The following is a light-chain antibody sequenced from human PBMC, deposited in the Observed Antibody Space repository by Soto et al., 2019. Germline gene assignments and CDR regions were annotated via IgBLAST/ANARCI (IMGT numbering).Light chain of an antibody. CDR1: QSVSSN. J-gene: IGKJ1*01. Sequence: EIVMTQSPATLSVSPGERATLSCRASQSVSSNLAWYQQKPGQAPRLLIYGASTRSTGISASFSRSGSGTEFTLTISSRQSEDFAVYYCQQYNNWPPWTFGQGTQVEIK. CDR3: QQYNNWPPWT. V-gene: IGKV3-15*01. CDR2: GAS.